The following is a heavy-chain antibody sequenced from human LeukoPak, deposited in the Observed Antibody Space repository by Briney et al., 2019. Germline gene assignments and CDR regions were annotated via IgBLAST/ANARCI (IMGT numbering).Heavy chain of an antibody. CDR2: IYTSGST. V-gene: IGHV4-61*02. CDR3: ARGPVRAFDI. Sequence: PSETLSLTCTVSGGSISSGSYYWSWIRQPAGKGLEWIGRIYTSGSTNYNPSLKSRVTISVDTSKNQFSLKLSSVTAADTAVYYCARGPVRAFDIWGQGTMVTVSS. D-gene: IGHD1-1*01. CDR1: GGSISSGSYY. J-gene: IGHJ3*02.